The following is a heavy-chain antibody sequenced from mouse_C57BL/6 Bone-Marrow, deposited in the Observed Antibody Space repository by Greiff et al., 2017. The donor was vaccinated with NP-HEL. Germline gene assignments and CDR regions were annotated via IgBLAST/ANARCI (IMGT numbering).Heavy chain of an antibody. CDR2: IYPSDSET. CDR3: ARSVFITTVVDYFDY. J-gene: IGHJ2*01. CDR1: GYTFTSYW. V-gene: IGHV1-61*01. D-gene: IGHD1-1*01. Sequence: QVQLQQPGAELVRPGSSVKLSCKASGYTFTSYWMDWVKQRPGQGLEWIGNIYPSDSETHYNQKFKDKATLTVDKSSSTAYMQLSSLTSEDSAVYYCARSVFITTVVDYFDYWGQGTTLTVSS.